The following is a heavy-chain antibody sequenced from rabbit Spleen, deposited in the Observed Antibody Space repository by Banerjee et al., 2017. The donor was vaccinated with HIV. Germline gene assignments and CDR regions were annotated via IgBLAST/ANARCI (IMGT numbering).Heavy chain of an antibody. V-gene: IGHV1S45*01. J-gene: IGHJ4*01. Sequence: EESGGDLVKPEGSLTLTCTASGFSFSSSYWICWVRQAPGKGLEWIACIYAGSTSTYYASWAKGRFTISKTSSTTVTLQMTSLTAADTATYFCAAVGSSDYTGKFNLWGPGTLVTVS. CDR1: GFSFSSSYW. CDR2: IYAGSTST. D-gene: IGHD8-1*01. CDR3: AAVGSSDYTGKFNL.